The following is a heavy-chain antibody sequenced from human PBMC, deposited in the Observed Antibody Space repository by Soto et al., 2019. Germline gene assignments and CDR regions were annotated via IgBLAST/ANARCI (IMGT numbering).Heavy chain of an antibody. CDR2: IWYDGSNK. CDR3: ARTYYDFWKGNDAFDI. Sequence: GGSLRLSCAASGFTFSSYGMHLVRQAPGKGLEWVAVIWYDGSNKYYADSVKGRFTISRDNSKNTLYLQMNSLRAEDTAVYYCARTYYDFWKGNDAFDIWGQGTMVTVSS. CDR1: GFTFSSYG. V-gene: IGHV3-33*01. D-gene: IGHD3-3*01. J-gene: IGHJ3*02.